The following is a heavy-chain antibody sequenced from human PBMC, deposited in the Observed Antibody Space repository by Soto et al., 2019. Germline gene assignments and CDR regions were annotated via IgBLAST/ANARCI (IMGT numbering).Heavy chain of an antibody. CDR1: GASMSDYH. Sequence: SETLSLTCTVYGASMSDYHGSWIRQSPGKGLEHIGYLHSSGFAEYNPSLKSRVTISMDTSKNQFSLKLSFATAADTAIYYCARSGHTFVGAVWGQGILVTVSS. J-gene: IGHJ4*02. V-gene: IGHV4-59*01. D-gene: IGHD1-26*01. CDR3: ARSGHTFVGAV. CDR2: LHSSGFA.